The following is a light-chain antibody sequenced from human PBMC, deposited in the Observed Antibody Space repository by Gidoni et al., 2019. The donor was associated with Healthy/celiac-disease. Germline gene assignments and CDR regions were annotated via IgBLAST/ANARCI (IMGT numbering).Light chain of an antibody. Sequence: DIVMTQSPHSLAVSLGERATIHCKSSQSVLYSSNNTNFLAWYQQEPGQPPKLLIYWASTRESGVPDRFSGSGSGTDFTLTISSLQAEDVAVYYCQQYYSTPWTFGQGTKVEIK. CDR1: QSVLYSSNNTNF. CDR2: WAS. J-gene: IGKJ1*01. V-gene: IGKV4-1*01. CDR3: QQYYSTPWT.